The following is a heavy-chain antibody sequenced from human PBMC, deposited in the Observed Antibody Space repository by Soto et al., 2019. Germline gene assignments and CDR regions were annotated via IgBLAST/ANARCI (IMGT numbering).Heavy chain of an antibody. CDR1: GFTFSSYG. CDR2: IWYDGSNK. Sequence: QVQLVESGGGVVQPGRSLRLSCAASGFTFSSYGMHWLRPAQGKGLEWVAVIWYDGSNKYYADSVKGRFTISRDNSKNTLYLQMNSLRAEDTAVYYCAREFSSGWHRYGMDVWGQGTTVTVSS. D-gene: IGHD6-19*01. J-gene: IGHJ6*02. V-gene: IGHV3-33*01. CDR3: AREFSSGWHRYGMDV.